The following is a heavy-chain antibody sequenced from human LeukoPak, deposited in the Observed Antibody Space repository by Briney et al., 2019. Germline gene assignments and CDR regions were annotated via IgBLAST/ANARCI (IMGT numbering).Heavy chain of an antibody. CDR2: INHSGST. CDR3: ARGLRNYYGSGSYFEPFDY. CDR1: GGSFSGYY. Sequence: KPSETLSLTCAVYGGSFSGYYWSWIRQPPGKGQELIGEINHSGSTNYNPSLKSRVTISVDTSKNQFSLKLSSVTAADTAVYYCARGLRNYYGSGSYFEPFDYWGQGTLVTVSS. V-gene: IGHV4-34*01. D-gene: IGHD3-10*01. J-gene: IGHJ4*02.